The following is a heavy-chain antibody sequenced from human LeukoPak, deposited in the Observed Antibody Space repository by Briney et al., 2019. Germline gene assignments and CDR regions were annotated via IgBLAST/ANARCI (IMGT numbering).Heavy chain of an antibody. CDR2: IYPGDSDT. D-gene: IGHD6-13*01. CDR1: GYSLTNNW. CDR3: ARHGSSSWYSVPNWFDP. Sequence: GESLKISCKVSGYSLTNNWIGWVRQVPGKGLEWMGIIYPGDSDTRYSPSFQGQVTISADKSISTAYLQWSSLKASDTAMYYCARHGSSSWYSVPNWFDPWGQGTLVTVSS. J-gene: IGHJ5*02. V-gene: IGHV5-51*01.